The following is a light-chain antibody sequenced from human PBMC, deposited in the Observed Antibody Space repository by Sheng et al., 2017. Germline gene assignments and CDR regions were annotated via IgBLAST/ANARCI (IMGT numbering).Light chain of an antibody. V-gene: IGKV1-33*01. CDR3: QHYNSYPHT. CDR2: GAS. Sequence: DIQMTQSPSSLSASVGDGVTITCQASQDIGNDLSWFQQKPGKAPKLLIYGASNLETGVPSRFNGGASGTEFTLTISSLQPDDFATYYCQHYNSYPHTFGQGTKLEIK. CDR1: QDIGND. J-gene: IGKJ2*01.